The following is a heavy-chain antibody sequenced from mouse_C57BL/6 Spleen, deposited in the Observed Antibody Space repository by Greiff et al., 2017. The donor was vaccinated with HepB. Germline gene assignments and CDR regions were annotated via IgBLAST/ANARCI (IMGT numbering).Heavy chain of an antibody. CDR2: FHPYNDDT. Sequence: QVHVKQSGAELVKPGASVKMSCKASGYTFTTYPIEWMKQNHGKSLEWIGNFHPYNDDTKYNEKFKGKATLTVEKSSSTVYLELSRLTSDDSAVYYCARGRDGNYEDYFDYWGQGTTLTVSS. J-gene: IGHJ2*01. D-gene: IGHD2-1*01. CDR1: GYTFTTYP. V-gene: IGHV1-47*01. CDR3: ARGRDGNYEDYFDY.